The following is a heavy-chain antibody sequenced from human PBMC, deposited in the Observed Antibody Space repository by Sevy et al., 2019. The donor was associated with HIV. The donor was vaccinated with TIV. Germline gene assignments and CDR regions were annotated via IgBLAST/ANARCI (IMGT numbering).Heavy chain of an antibody. V-gene: IGHV4-39*02. CDR2: IYNSEQT. Sequence: SETLSLTCTVSGGSVTSADYSWGWLRQPPGKGLEWIGCIYNSEQTYYNPSLKSRVAISVDASQNVFSLKLTSGTAADTAVYYWAQWLAASAFFHPWSLGYLVTVSS. J-gene: IGHJ5*02. CDR1: GGSVTSADYS. D-gene: IGHD6-19*01. CDR3: AQWLAASAFFHP.